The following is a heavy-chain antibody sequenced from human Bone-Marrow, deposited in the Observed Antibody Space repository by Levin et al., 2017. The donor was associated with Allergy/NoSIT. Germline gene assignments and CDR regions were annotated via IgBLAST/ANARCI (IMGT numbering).Heavy chain of an antibody. Sequence: SETLSLTCTVSGASISSFYWSWIRQPPGKGLEWIGYIYYSGSTNYSPSLKSRVSMSADMSRNQVYLTMSSVTAADTAVYYCARQAVPAAMDGFDSWGQGTLVTVS. J-gene: IGHJ4*02. CDR2: IYYSGST. D-gene: IGHD2-2*01. V-gene: IGHV4-59*08. CDR1: GASISSFY. CDR3: ARQAVPAAMDGFDS.